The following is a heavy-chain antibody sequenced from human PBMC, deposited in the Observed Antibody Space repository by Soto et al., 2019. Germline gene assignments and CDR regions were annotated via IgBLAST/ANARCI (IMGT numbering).Heavy chain of an antibody. Sequence: GGSLRLSCAASGFTVSSNYMSWVRQAPGKGLEWVSVIYSGGSTYYADSVKGRFTISRHNSKNTLYLQMNSLRAEDTAVYYCARATSNDYTWGSYDAFDIWRQGTLVTVSS. J-gene: IGHJ3*02. V-gene: IGHV3-53*04. CDR2: IYSGGST. CDR3: ARATSNDYTWGSYDAFDI. CDR1: GFTVSSNY. D-gene: IGHD3-16*01.